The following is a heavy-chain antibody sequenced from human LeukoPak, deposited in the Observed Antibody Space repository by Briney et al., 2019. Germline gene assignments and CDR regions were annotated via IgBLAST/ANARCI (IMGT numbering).Heavy chain of an antibody. J-gene: IGHJ4*02. CDR1: GGSISSYY. CDR3: AGGYCSGGSCSSGSSFVY. D-gene: IGHD2-15*01. CDR2: IYTGGST. V-gene: IGHV4-4*07. Sequence: SETLSLTCTVSGGSISSYYWSWIRQPAGKGLEWIGRIYTGGSTNYNPSLKSRVTISVDTSKNQFSLKLSSVTAADTAVYYCAGGYCSGGSCSSGSSFVYWGQGPLVTVSS.